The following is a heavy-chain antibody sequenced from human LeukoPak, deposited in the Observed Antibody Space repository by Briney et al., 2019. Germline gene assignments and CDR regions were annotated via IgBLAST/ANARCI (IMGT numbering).Heavy chain of an antibody. D-gene: IGHD6-19*01. CDR1: GYTFSSYG. Sequence: ASVKVSCKASGYTFSSYGISWVRQAPGQGLEWMGWISAYNGNTIYAQNLQGRVTMTTDTSTSTAYMELRSLTSDDTAVYYCARDRGSGWFIYWGQGTLVTVSS. CDR3: ARDRGSGWFIY. V-gene: IGHV1-18*01. CDR2: ISAYNGNT. J-gene: IGHJ4*02.